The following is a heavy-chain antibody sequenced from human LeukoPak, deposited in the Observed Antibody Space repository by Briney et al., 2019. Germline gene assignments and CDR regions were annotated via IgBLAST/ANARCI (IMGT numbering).Heavy chain of an antibody. CDR3: ARSPHILTGENFDY. CDR1: GGTFSSYA. V-gene: IGHV1-69*05. Sequence: SVKVSCKASGGTFSSYAISWVRQAPGQGLEWMGGIIPIFGTANYAQKFQGRVTMTRDTSITTAYMEMSRLRSDDTALYYCARSPHILTGENFDYWGQGTLVTVSS. D-gene: IGHD3-9*01. CDR2: IIPIFGTA. J-gene: IGHJ4*02.